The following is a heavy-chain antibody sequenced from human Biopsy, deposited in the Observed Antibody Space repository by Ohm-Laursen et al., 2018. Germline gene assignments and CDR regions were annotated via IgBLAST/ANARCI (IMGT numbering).Heavy chain of an antibody. CDR3: ARGKYKDFSTGLPRPYHYTLDF. CDR1: GLIFSDYY. J-gene: IGHJ6*02. V-gene: IGHV3-11*01. Sequence: SLRLSCAASGLIFSDYYMSWIRQAPGKGLEWIANISARDGVVYYADSVKGRFTISRDNTNNSLYLQMTSLRPEDTAVFYCARGKYKDFSTGLPRPYHYTLDFWGPGTTVTVSS. D-gene: IGHD3-22*01. CDR2: ISARDGVV.